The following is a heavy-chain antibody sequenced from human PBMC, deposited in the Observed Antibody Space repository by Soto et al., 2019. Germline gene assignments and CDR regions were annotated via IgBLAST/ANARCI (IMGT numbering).Heavy chain of an antibody. V-gene: IGHV4-30-2*01. CDR3: ARVHRRGDYFDY. CDR2: IYHSGST. Sequence: SETLSLTCAVSGGSISSGGYSWSWIRQPPGKGLEWIGYIYHSGSTYYNPSLKSRVTISVDRSKNQFSLKLSSVTAADTAVYYCARVHRRGDYFDYWGQGTLVTSPQ. CDR1: GGSISSGGYS. J-gene: IGHJ4*02. D-gene: IGHD3-10*01.